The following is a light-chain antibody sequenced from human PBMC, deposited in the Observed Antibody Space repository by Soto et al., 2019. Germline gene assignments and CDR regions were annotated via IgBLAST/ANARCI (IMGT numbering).Light chain of an antibody. V-gene: IGKV3-20*01. CDR3: QHYGRSPIT. CDR2: GAS. CDR1: QSVNSR. J-gene: IGKJ5*01. Sequence: EIVLTQSPGTLSLSPGERAILSCRASQSVNSRLAWYQHKPGQAPRLLISGASSRATGIPDRFSGSGSATDFTLTISRLEPEDFALYYCQHYGRSPITFGQGTRLEIK.